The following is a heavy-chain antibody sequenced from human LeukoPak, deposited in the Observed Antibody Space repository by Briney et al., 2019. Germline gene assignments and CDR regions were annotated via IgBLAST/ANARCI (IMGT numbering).Heavy chain of an antibody. J-gene: IGHJ4*02. D-gene: IGHD6-19*01. CDR2: IYYRGST. V-gene: IGHV4-59*01. Sequence: PSGTLSLTCTVSGGSISDYYWTWIRQPPGKGLEWIGFIYYRGSTNYNSSLKSRVTMSVDASKSQFSLQLRSVTAADTAVYYCARSQWSPRFDYWGQGILVTVSS. CDR3: ARSQWSPRFDY. CDR1: GGSISDYY.